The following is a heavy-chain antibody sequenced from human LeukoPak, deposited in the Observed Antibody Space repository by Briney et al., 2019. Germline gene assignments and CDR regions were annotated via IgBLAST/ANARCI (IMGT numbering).Heavy chain of an antibody. D-gene: IGHD3-10*01. CDR1: GYTFTSYG. CDR3: ARGPGLLWFGELFRAFDI. V-gene: IGHV1-18*01. J-gene: IGHJ3*02. CDR2: ISAYNGNT. Sequence: ASVKVSCKASGYTFTSYGISWVRQAPGQGLEWMGWISAYNGNTNYAQKLQGRVTMTTDTSTSTAYMELSSLRSEDTAVYYCARGPGLLWFGELFRAFDIWGQGTMVTVSS.